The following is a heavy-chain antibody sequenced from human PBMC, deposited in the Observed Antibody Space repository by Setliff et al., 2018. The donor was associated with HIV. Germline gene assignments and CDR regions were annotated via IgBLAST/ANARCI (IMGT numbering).Heavy chain of an antibody. D-gene: IGHD2-2*01. CDR1: GGSISSGGYY. V-gene: IGHV4-39*01. Sequence: SETLSLTCTVSGGSISSGGYYWSWIRQPPGKGLEWIGSIYYSGSTYYNPSLKSRVTISVDTSKNQFSLKLSSVTAADTAVYYCASGLGYCSSTSCYEEYFDYWGQGTLVTVSS. CDR2: IYYSGST. J-gene: IGHJ4*02. CDR3: ASGLGYCSSTSCYEEYFDY.